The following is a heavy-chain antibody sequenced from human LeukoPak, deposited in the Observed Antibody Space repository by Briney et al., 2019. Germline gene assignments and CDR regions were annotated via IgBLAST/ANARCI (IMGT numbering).Heavy chain of an antibody. D-gene: IGHD3-22*01. CDR3: ARAPLYDSSGYYCFDY. V-gene: IGHV1-3*01. CDR2: INAGNGNT. CDR1: GYTFTSYA. Sequence: ASVKVSCKASGYTFTSYAMHWVRQAPGQRLEWMGWINAGNGNTKYSQKFQGRVTITRDTSASTAYMELSSLRSEDTAVYYCARAPLYDSSGYYCFDYWGQGTLVTVSS. J-gene: IGHJ4*02.